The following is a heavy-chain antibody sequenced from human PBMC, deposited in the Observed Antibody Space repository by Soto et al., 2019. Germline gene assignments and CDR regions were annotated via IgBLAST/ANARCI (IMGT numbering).Heavy chain of an antibody. V-gene: IGHV1-18*01. D-gene: IGHD3-10*01. J-gene: IGHJ6*02. CDR3: ARDFPFRRVRGTGHGEGMEV. Sequence: QVQLVQSGAEVKKPGASVKVSCKASGYTFTSYGISWVRQAPGQGLEWMGWISAYNGNTNYAQKLQGRVTMTTDTSTSTAYMELRSLRSDATAVYYCARDFPFRRVRGTGHGEGMEVWGQGTTVTVSS. CDR1: GYTFTSYG. CDR2: ISAYNGNT.